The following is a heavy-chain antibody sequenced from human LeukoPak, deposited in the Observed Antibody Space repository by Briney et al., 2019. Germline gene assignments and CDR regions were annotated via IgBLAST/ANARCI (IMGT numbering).Heavy chain of an antibody. V-gene: IGHV1-2*02. CDR2: INPNSGGT. CDR3: ASGDNYDRSGPYYFDY. CDR1: GYTFTGYY. D-gene: IGHD3-22*01. Sequence: ASVKVSCKTSGYTFTGYYMHWVRHAPGQGLEWMGWINPNSGGTNYAQKFQGRVTMTRDTSISTAYMELSRLRSDDTAVYHCASGDNYDRSGPYYFDYWRQGTLVTVSS. J-gene: IGHJ4*02.